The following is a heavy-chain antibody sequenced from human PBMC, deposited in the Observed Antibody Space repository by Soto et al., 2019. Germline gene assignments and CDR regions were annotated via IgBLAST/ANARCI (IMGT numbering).Heavy chain of an antibody. CDR3: ARDYGDLHFDY. CDR2: IYYSGST. CDR1: GGSISSYY. Sequence: SSETLSLTCTVSGGSISSYYWSWIRQPPGKGLEWIGYIYYSGSTNYTPSLKSRVTISVDTSKNQFSLKLSSVTDADTAVYYCARDYGDLHFDYWGQGTLVTISS. D-gene: IGHD4-17*01. J-gene: IGHJ4*02. V-gene: IGHV4-59*01.